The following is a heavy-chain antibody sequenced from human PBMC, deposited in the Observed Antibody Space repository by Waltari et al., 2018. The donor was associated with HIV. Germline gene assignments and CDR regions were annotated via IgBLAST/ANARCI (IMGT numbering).Heavy chain of an antibody. D-gene: IGHD3-16*02. CDR1: GGSIRSYY. V-gene: IGHV4-4*07. J-gene: IGHJ4*02. CDR2: IYTSGST. CDR3: AGTYYDYVWGSYRPPPFDY. Sequence: QVQLQESGPGLVKPSETLSLTCTVSGGSIRSYYWSWIRQPAGKGLEWIGRIYTSGSTNDNPSRKSRVTMSVDTSKNQFSLKLSSVTAADTAVYYCAGTYYDYVWGSYRPPPFDYWGQGTLVTVSS.